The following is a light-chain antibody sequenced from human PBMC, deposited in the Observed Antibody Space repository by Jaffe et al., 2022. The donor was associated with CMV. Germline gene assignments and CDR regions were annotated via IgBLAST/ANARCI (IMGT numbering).Light chain of an antibody. CDR2: AVT. J-gene: IGLJ2*01. Sequence: QSALTQPASVSGSPGQSITISCTGTSSDVGGYNLVSWYQHHPGKAPQLMIYAVTKRPSGVSNRFSGSRSGNTASLTISGLQPEDEADYYCCSYAGSDTFVAFGGGTKLTVL. V-gene: IGLV2-23*02. CDR1: SSDVGGYNL. CDR3: CSYAGSDTFVA.